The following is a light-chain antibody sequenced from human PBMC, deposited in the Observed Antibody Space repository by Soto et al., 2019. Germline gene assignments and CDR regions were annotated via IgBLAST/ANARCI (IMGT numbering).Light chain of an antibody. J-gene: IGKJ5*01. Sequence: QSPGTLSLSPGERATLSCRASQSVSSSYLAWYQQKPGQAPRLLIYGASSRATGIPDRFSGSGSGTDFTLTISRLEPEDFAVYYCQQYGSSPYTFGQGTRLEIK. V-gene: IGKV3-20*01. CDR3: QQYGSSPYT. CDR2: GAS. CDR1: QSVSSSY.